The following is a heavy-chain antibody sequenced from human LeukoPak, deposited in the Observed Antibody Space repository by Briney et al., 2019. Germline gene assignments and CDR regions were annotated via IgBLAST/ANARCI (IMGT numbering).Heavy chain of an antibody. D-gene: IGHD4-23*01. CDR2: ISYDGSNK. CDR1: GFTFSSYA. V-gene: IGHV3-30-3*02. CDR3: AKSLGYGGKSADY. J-gene: IGHJ4*02. Sequence: GSLRLSCAASGFTFSSYAMHWVRQAPGKGLEWVAVISYDGSNKYYADSVKGRFTISRDNSKNTLYLQMNSLRAEDTAVYYCAKSLGYGGKSADYWGQGTLVTVSS.